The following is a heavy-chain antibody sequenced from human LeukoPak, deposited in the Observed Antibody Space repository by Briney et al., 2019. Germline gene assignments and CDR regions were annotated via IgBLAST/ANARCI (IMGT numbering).Heavy chain of an antibody. J-gene: IGHJ5*02. CDR2: INHSGST. Sequence: PSETLSLTCAVYGGSFSGYYWSWIRQPPGKGLEWIGEINHSGSTNYNPSLKSRVTISVDTSKNQFSLKLSSVTAADTAVYYCARGYCSSTSCYTQNWFDPWGPGTLVTVSS. CDR3: ARGYCSSTSCYTQNWFDP. CDR1: GGSFSGYY. V-gene: IGHV4-34*01. D-gene: IGHD2-2*02.